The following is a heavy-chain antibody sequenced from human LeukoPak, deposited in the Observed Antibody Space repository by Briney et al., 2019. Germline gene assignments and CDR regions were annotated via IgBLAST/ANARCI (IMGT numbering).Heavy chain of an antibody. CDR3: ARGAYSSGRNDY. J-gene: IGHJ4*02. V-gene: IGHV4-38-2*01. D-gene: IGHD6-19*01. CDR1: GYSISSSYY. CDR2: IYHSGST. Sequence: SETLYLTCAVSGYSISSSYYWGWIRQPPGKGLEWIGTIYHSGSTHYNPSLKSRVTLSVDTSKNQFSLKLSSVTAADTAVYYCARGAYSSGRNDYWGQGTLVTVSS.